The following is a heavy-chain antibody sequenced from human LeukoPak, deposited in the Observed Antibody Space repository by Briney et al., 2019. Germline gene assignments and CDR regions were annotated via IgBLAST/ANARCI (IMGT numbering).Heavy chain of an antibody. J-gene: IGHJ4*02. CDR2: IYYSGST. CDR3: ARVIGYSSSWQYYFDY. D-gene: IGHD6-13*01. CDR1: GGSISSGGYY. Sequence: SETLSLTCTVSGGSISSGGYYWSWIRQHPGKGLEWIGYIYYSGSTYYNPSLKSRVTISVDTSKNQFSLKLSSVTAADTAVYYCARVIGYSSSWQYYFDYWGQGTLVTVSS. V-gene: IGHV4-31*03.